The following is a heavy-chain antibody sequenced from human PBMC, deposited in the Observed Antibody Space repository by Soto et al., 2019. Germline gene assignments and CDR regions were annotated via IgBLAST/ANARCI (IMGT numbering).Heavy chain of an antibody. Sequence: GGSLRLSGAASGFTVSSNYMSWVRQAPGKGLEWVSVIYSGGSTYYADSVKGRFTISRDNSKNTLYLQMNSLRAEDTAVYYCARASSYYDSSGYDHDAFEIWGQGTMVTVS. J-gene: IGHJ3*02. CDR1: GFTVSSNY. CDR2: IYSGGST. D-gene: IGHD3-22*01. V-gene: IGHV3-66*01. CDR3: ARASSYYDSSGYDHDAFEI.